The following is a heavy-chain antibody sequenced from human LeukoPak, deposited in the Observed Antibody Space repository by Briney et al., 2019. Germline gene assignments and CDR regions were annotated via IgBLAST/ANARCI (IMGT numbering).Heavy chain of an antibody. J-gene: IGHJ4*02. D-gene: IGHD2/OR15-2a*01. Sequence: GGSLRLSCAASGNYWMHWVRQAPGKGLVWVSHINSDGSWTSYADSVKGRFTISKNNAKNTVYLQMNSLRAEDTAVYYCVSFYETYWGRGTLVTVSS. CDR3: VSFYETY. V-gene: IGHV3-74*01. CDR1: GNYW. CDR2: INSDGSWT.